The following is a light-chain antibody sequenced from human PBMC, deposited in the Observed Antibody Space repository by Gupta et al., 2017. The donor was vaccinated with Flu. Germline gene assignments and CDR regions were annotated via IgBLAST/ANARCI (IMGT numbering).Light chain of an antibody. V-gene: IGKV1-39*01. CDR2: AAS. J-gene: IGKJ1*01. CDR3: QQTNSVPRT. Sequence: DIQMTQSPSSLAASVGDRVTITCRANQSVRRYINWYQQKPGKAPTLLIYAASTLRSGVPSRFSGSGSETDFTLTISSLQLEDFATYYCQQTNSVPRTFGQGTRVEI. CDR1: QSVRRY.